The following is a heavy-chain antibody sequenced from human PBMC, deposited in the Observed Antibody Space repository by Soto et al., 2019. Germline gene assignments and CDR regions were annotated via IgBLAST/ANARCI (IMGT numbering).Heavy chain of an antibody. D-gene: IGHD5-18*01. V-gene: IGHV1-69*13. CDR1: GGTFSSYA. CDR2: IIPIFGTA. CDR3: ARADTAMVTAPDY. Sequence: SVKVSCKASGGTFSSYAISWVRQAPGQGLEWMGGIIPIFGTANYAQKFQGRVTITADESTSTAYMELSSLRSEDTAVYYCARADTAMVTAPDYWGQGTLVTVSS. J-gene: IGHJ4*02.